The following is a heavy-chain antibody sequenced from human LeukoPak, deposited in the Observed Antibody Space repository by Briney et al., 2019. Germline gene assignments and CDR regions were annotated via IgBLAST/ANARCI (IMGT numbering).Heavy chain of an antibody. V-gene: IGHV3-23*01. Sequence: PGGSLRLSCVASGFTFSSHAMTWVRQTPGKGLEWVSAIGGSGISAYYADSVKGRFTVSRDNSKNTPYLQMKSLRVEDTAVYYCAKDPSSWGQGTLVTVSS. CDR1: GFTFSSHA. CDR2: IGGSGISA. CDR3: AKDPSS. J-gene: IGHJ5*02.